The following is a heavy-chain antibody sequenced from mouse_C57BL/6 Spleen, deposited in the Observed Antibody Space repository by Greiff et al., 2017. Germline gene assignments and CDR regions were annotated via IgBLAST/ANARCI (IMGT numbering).Heavy chain of an antibody. CDR2: ISYDGSN. CDR3: ARGDGYDVYFDY. V-gene: IGHV3-6*01. D-gene: IGHD2-2*01. CDR1: GYSITSGYY. J-gene: IGHJ2*01. Sequence: EVHLVESGPGLVKPSQSLSLTCSVTGYSITSGYYWNWIRQFPGNKLEWMGYISYDGSNNYNPSLKNRISITRDTSKNQFFLKLNSVTTEDTATYYCARGDGYDVYFDYWGQGTTLTVSS.